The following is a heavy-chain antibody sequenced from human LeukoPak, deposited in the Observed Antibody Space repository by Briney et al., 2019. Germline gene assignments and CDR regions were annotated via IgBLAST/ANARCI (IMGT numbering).Heavy chain of an antibody. CDR2: ISGSGGST. CDR1: GFTFSSYA. J-gene: IGHJ4*02. CDR3: ANTFGELLSPYFDY. D-gene: IGHD3-10*01. Sequence: GGSLRLSCAASGFTFSSYAMSWVRQAPGKGLEWVSAISGSGGSTYYADSVRGRFTISRDNSENKLYLQMNSLRAEDTAVYYCANTFGELLSPYFDYWGQGTLVTVSS. V-gene: IGHV3-23*01.